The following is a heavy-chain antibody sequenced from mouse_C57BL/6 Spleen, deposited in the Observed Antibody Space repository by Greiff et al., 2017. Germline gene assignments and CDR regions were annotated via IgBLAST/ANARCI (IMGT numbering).Heavy chain of an antibody. CDR1: GYAFTNYL. V-gene: IGHV1-54*01. CDR2: INPGSGGT. Sequence: QVHVKQSGAELVRPGTSVKVSCKASGYAFTNYLIEWVKQRPGQGLEWIGVINPGSGGTNYNEKFKGKATLTADKSSSTAYMQLSSLTSEDSAVYFCARWNGSSYWYFDVWGTGTTVTVSS. J-gene: IGHJ1*03. CDR3: ARWNGSSYWYFDV. D-gene: IGHD1-1*01.